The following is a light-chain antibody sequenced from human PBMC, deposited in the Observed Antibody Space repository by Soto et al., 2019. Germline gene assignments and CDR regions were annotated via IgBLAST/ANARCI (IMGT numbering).Light chain of an antibody. CDR3: QQRSNWPST. CDR2: DVS. Sequence: EIVLTQSPATLSLSPGERAALSCRASQSVSSYLAWYQQKPGQAPRLLIYDVSNRATGIPARFSGSGSGTDFTLTISSLEPEDFAVYYCQQRSNWPSTFGGGTKVEIK. CDR1: QSVSSY. V-gene: IGKV3-11*01. J-gene: IGKJ4*01.